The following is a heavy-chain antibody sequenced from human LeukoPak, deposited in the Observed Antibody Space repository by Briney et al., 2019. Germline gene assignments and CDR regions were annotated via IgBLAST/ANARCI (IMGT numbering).Heavy chain of an antibody. CDR3: ARLMVRGVIIRAKLFDY. D-gene: IGHD3-10*01. J-gene: IGHJ4*02. Sequence: PSETLSLTCAVYGGSFSGYYWNWIRQPPGKGLEWIGEINHSGSTNYNPSLKSRVTISVDTSKNQFSLKLSSVTAADTAVYYCARLMVRGVIIRAKLFDYWGQGTLVTVSS. CDR2: INHSGST. CDR1: GGSFSGYY. V-gene: IGHV4-34*01.